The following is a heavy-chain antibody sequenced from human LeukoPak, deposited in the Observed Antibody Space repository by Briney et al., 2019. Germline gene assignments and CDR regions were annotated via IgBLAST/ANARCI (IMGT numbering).Heavy chain of an antibody. D-gene: IGHD3-10*01. J-gene: IGHJ4*02. Sequence: ASVKVSCKASGYTFTGYYMHWVRQAPGQGLEWMGRINPNSGDTNYAQRLQGRATMTTDTSTSTAYMELRSLRSDDTAVYYCARHFYGSGTYYHFDYWGQGTLVTVSS. CDR2: INPNSGDT. V-gene: IGHV1-2*06. CDR3: ARHFYGSGTYYHFDY. CDR1: GYTFTGYY.